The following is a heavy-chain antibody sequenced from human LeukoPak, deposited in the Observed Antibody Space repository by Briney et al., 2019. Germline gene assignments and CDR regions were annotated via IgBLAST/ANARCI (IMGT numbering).Heavy chain of an antibody. CDR2: IYYSGST. CDR1: GGSISSSSYY. Sequence: SETLSLTCTVSGGSISSSSYYWGWIRQPPGKGLEWIGSIYYSGSTYYNPSLKSRLTISVDTSKNQFSLKLSSVTASDTAVYYCGRLRPGITYRNYWYFDLWGRGTLVTVSS. V-gene: IGHV4-39*01. CDR3: GRLRPGITYRNYWYFDL. J-gene: IGHJ2*01. D-gene: IGHD5-12*01.